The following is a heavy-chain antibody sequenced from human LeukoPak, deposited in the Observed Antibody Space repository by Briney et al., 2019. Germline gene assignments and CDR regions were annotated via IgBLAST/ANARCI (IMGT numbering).Heavy chain of an antibody. Sequence: PGGSLRLSCAASGLTFSDFYMSWIRQAPGKGLESVSYISGSSSNTNYADSVKGRFTISRDNAKNSLYLQMNSLRPEDTAVYYCTRHPAEGDYWGQGTLVTVSS. V-gene: IGHV3-11*03. CDR3: TRHPAEGDY. CDR2: ISGSSSNT. CDR1: GLTFSDFY. D-gene: IGHD2-15*01. J-gene: IGHJ4*02.